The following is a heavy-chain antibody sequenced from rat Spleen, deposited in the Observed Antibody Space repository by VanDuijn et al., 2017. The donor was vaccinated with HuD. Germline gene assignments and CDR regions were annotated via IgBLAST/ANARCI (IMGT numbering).Heavy chain of an antibody. CDR1: GFSLSNYG. CDR2: ITYEGSSA. J-gene: IGHJ4*01. Sequence: VQLKESGPGLVQPSQTLSLTCTVSGFSLSNYGVIWVRQPPGKGLEWVASITYEGSSAYYGGSVKGRFTISRDNAKSTLYLQMNSLRSEDTATYYCARPDGYTYVMDAWGQGASVTVSS. V-gene: IGHV5-22*01. D-gene: IGHD1-4*01. CDR3: ARPDGYTYVMDA.